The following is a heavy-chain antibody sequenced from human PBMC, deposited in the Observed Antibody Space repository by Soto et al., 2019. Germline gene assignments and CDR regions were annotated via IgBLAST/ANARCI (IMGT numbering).Heavy chain of an antibody. Sequence: EVQLVESGGGLVQPGGSLKLSCAASGFTFSGSAMHWVRQASGKGLEWVGRIRSKANSYATAYAASVKGRFTISRDDDKKTAYLQMTSVKTEDTAVYYCTGWSVGATIDSWGQGTLVTVSS. CDR2: IRSKANSYAT. D-gene: IGHD1-26*01. V-gene: IGHV3-73*01. CDR1: GFTFSGSA. CDR3: TGWSVGATIDS. J-gene: IGHJ4*02.